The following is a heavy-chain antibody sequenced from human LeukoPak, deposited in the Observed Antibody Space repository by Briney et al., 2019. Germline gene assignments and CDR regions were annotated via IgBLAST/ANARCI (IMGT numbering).Heavy chain of an antibody. J-gene: IGHJ3*02. CDR3: ARDPPPAMVRGKDDAFDI. V-gene: IGHV1-2*02. D-gene: IGHD3-10*01. CDR2: INPNSGGT. CDR1: GYTFTGHY. Sequence: ASVKVSCKASGYTFTGHYMHWVRQAPGQGLEWMGWINPNSGGTNYAQKFQGRVTMTRDTSISTAYMELSRLRSDDTAVYYCARDPPPAMVRGKDDAFDIWGQGTMVTVSS.